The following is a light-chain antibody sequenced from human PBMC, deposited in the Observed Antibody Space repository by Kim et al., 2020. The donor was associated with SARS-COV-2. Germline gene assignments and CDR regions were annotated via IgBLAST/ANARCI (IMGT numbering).Light chain of an antibody. CDR1: QSVLFSSNNKDY. CDR3: QQYYSTPDT. V-gene: IGKV4-1*01. Sequence: RATINCKSSQSVLFSSNNKDYLAWFQQKPGQPPKLLIYWASIRESGVPDRFSGSGSGTDFTLTISSLQAEDVAVYYCQQYYSTPDTFGQGTKLEI. CDR2: WAS. J-gene: IGKJ2*01.